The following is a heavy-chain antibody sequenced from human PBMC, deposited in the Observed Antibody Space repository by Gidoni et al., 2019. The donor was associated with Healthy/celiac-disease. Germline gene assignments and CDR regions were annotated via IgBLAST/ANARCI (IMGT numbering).Heavy chain of an antibody. CDR2: INPNSGGT. CDR1: GYPFTGYY. Sequence: QVQLVQSGAEVKKPGASVKVSCKAPGYPFTGYYMHWVRQAPGQGLEWMGWINPNSGGTNYAQKFQGRVTMTRDTSISTAYMELSRLRSDDTAVYYCARDYSSGWSQLFDYWGQGTLVTVSS. J-gene: IGHJ4*02. D-gene: IGHD6-19*01. V-gene: IGHV1-2*02. CDR3: ARDYSSGWSQLFDY.